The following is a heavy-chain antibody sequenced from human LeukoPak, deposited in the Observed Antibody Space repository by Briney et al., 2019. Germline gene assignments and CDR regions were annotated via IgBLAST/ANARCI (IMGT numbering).Heavy chain of an antibody. CDR2: IYYGGSA. CDR3: ARDLMVRGVIFDY. J-gene: IGHJ4*02. V-gene: IGHV3-66*01. CDR1: GFTVSSNY. D-gene: IGHD3-10*01. Sequence: GGSLRLSCAASGFTVSSNYMSWVRQAPGKGLEWVSVIYYGGSAYYADSVKGRFSISRDNSKNTLYLQMNSLRAEDTAVYYCARDLMVRGVIFDYWGQGTLVTVSS.